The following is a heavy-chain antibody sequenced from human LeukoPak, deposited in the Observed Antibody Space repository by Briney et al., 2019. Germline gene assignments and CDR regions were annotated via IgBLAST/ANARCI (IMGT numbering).Heavy chain of an antibody. CDR2: IRRDGSET. J-gene: IGHJ4*02. V-gene: IGHV3-7*03. Sequence: GGSLRLSCAASGFTFSNYWMTWVRRAPGKGLEWVANIRRDGSETHYVDSVMGRFTTSRDNAKNSLYLQMNSLRAEDTAIYYCARDERLLSFLKWGQGTLVTVSS. D-gene: IGHD3-3*01. CDR3: ARDERLLSFLK. CDR1: GFTFSNYW.